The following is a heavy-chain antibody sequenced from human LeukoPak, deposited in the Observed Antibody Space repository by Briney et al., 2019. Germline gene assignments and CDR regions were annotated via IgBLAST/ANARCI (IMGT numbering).Heavy chain of an antibody. D-gene: IGHD4-23*01. V-gene: IGHV4-34*01. CDR1: GGSFSGYY. J-gene: IGHJ3*02. Sequence: SETLSLTCAVYGGSFSGYYWSWIRQPPGKGLEWIGEINHSGSTNYNPSLKSRVTISVDTSKNQFSLKLSSVTAADTAVYYCARGPFAHGGNSARAFDIWGQGTMVTVSS. CDR2: INHSGST. CDR3: ARGPFAHGGNSARAFDI.